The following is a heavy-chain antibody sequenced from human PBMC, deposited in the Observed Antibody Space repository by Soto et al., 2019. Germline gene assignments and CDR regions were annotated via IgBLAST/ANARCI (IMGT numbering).Heavy chain of an antibody. D-gene: IGHD2-15*01. Sequence: PGGSLRLSFATSGFTFHSYTMAWVLQAPGKVLEWVSSISGSGGSPSYADSVQGRFTISRDNSRNTLSLQMNSLRAEDTATYYCAKARCSGNSCYVPDYWGHGSLVTVSS. CDR3: AKARCSGNSCYVPDY. CDR1: GFTFHSYT. J-gene: IGHJ4*01. CDR2: ISGSGGSP. V-gene: IGHV3-23*01.